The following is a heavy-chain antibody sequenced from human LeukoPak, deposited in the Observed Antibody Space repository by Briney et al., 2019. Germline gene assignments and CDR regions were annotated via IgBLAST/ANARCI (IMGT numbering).Heavy chain of an antibody. CDR3: ARPGRADAFDI. CDR2: IKQDGSEK. V-gene: IGHV3-7*04. J-gene: IGHJ3*02. CDR1: GFTFSGYW. Sequence: GGSLRLSCAASGFTFSGYWMNWVRQAPGKGLEWVANIKQDGSEKYYVHSVKGRFTISRDNAKNSLYLQMNRLRAEDTAVYYCARPGRADAFDIWGQGTTVTVSS.